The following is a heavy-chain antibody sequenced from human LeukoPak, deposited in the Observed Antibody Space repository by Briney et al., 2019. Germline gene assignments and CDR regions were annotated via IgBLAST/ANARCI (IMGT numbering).Heavy chain of an antibody. CDR2: IYPGDSDT. D-gene: IGHD6-13*01. Sequence: GESLKISCKGSGYSFTSYWIGGVRQMPGKGLEGMGIIYPGDSDTRYSPSFQGQVTISADKSISTAYLQWSSLKASDTAMYYCARSAAAGKNYYYMDVWGKGTTVTISS. J-gene: IGHJ6*03. CDR1: GYSFTSYW. V-gene: IGHV5-51*01. CDR3: ARSAAAGKNYYYMDV.